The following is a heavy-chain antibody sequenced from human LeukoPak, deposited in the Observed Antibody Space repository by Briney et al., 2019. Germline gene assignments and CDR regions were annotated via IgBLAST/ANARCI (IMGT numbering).Heavy chain of an antibody. CDR3: TTAVGSGTSLDY. CDR1: GFTFSNAR. Sequence: GGSLRLSCAASGFTFSNARMSWVRQAPGKGLEWVGRIKSKTDGGTTDYAAPVKGRFTISRDDSKNTLYLQMNSLKTEDTAVYYCTTAVGSGTSLDYWGQGTLVTVSS. J-gene: IGHJ4*02. D-gene: IGHD3-10*01. CDR2: IKSKTDGGTT. V-gene: IGHV3-15*01.